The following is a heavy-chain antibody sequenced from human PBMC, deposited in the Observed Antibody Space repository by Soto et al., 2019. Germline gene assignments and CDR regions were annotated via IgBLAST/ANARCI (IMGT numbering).Heavy chain of an antibody. Sequence: SETPSLTCTVSGGSISSYYWSWIRQPPGKGLELIGYIYYSGSTNYNPSLKSRATISVDTSKNQFSLNLSSVTAADTAVYYCARWSSTSCHFDYWGQGTLVTVSS. J-gene: IGHJ4*02. CDR1: GGSISSYY. CDR2: IYYSGST. D-gene: IGHD2-2*01. CDR3: ARWSSTSCHFDY. V-gene: IGHV4-59*08.